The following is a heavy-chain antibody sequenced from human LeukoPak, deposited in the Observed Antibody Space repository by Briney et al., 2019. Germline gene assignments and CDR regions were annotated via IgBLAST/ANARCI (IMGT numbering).Heavy chain of an antibody. CDR2: IYNSGTT. CDR1: GDSISSYY. D-gene: IGHD1-26*01. CDR3: ARVRWELLMRSFDL. J-gene: IGHJ3*01. V-gene: IGHV4-59*01. Sequence: SETVSLTCTVSGDSISSYYWSWIRQPPGKGLEWLAYIYNSGTTKYNPSVKSRVTISVDTSKNQFSLKLSSVTAADTAVYYCARVRWELLMRSFDLWGQGTMVTVSS.